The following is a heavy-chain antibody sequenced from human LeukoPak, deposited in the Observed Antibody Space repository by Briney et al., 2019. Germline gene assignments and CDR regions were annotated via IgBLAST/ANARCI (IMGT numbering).Heavy chain of an antibody. CDR1: GFTFDDYA. J-gene: IGHJ4*02. V-gene: IGHV3-9*01. D-gene: IGHD6-13*01. CDR3: AKDTTIAAAGPFDY. Sequence: GGSLRLSCAASGFTFDDYAMHWVRQAPGKGLEWVSGISWNSGSIGYADSVKGRFTISRDNAKNSLYLQMNSLRAEDTALHYCAKDTTIAAAGPFDYWGQGTLVTVSS. CDR2: ISWNSGSI.